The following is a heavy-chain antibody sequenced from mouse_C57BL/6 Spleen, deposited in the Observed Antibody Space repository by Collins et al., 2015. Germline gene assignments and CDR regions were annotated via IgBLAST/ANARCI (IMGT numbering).Heavy chain of an antibody. CDR2: IDPSDSYT. CDR3: AKDYGSYYFDY. CDR1: GYTFTSYW. D-gene: IGHD1-2*01. Sequence: QVQLQQPGAELVRPGTSVKLSCKASGYTFTSYWMHWVKQRPGQGLEWIGVIDPSDSYTNYNQKFKGKATLTVDTSSSTAYMQLSSLTSKDSAVYYCAKDYGSYYFDYWGQGTTLTVSS. J-gene: IGHJ2*01. V-gene: IGHV1-59*01.